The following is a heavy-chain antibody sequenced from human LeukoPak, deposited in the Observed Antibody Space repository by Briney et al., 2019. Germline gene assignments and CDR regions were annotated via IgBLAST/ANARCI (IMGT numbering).Heavy chain of an antibody. Sequence: GGSLRLSCAASGFTVSSNYMSWVRQAPGKGLEWVSITYSGGSTYYADSVKGRFTISRDNSKNTLYLQMNSLRAEDTAVYYCARDGSLGTLRYFGYYMDVWGKGTTVTVSS. D-gene: IGHD3-9*01. V-gene: IGHV3-53*01. J-gene: IGHJ6*03. CDR2: TYSGGST. CDR3: ARDGSLGTLRYFGYYMDV. CDR1: GFTVSSNY.